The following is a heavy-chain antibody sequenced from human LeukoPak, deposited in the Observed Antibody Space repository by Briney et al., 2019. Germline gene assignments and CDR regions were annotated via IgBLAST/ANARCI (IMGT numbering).Heavy chain of an antibody. J-gene: IGHJ4*02. D-gene: IGHD2-2*01. Sequence: PGGSLRLSCAASGFPLSSYWMSWVRQAPGKGLEWVANIKQDGSEKYYVDSVKGRFTISRDNAKNSLYLQMNSLRAEDTAVYYCARFKRAGSCRFDYWGQGTLVTVSS. V-gene: IGHV3-7*01. CDR2: IKQDGSEK. CDR3: ARFKRAGSCRFDY. CDR1: GFPLSSYW.